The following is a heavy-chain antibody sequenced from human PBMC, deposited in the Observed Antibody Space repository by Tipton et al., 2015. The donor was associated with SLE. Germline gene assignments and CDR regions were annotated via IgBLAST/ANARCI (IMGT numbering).Heavy chain of an antibody. CDR1: GFTFDDYA. D-gene: IGHD6-19*01. Sequence: SLRLSCAASGFTFDDYAMHWVRQAPGKGLEWVSGISWNSGSIGYADSVKGRFTISRDNAKNSLYLQMNSLRAEDTALYYCAKDRAVAGLDAFYIWGQGTMVTVSS. V-gene: IGHV3-9*01. CDR3: AKDRAVAGLDAFYI. J-gene: IGHJ3*02. CDR2: ISWNSGSI.